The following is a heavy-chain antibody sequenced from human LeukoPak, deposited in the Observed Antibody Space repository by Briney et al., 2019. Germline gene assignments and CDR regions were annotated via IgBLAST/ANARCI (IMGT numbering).Heavy chain of an antibody. CDR1: GYTFTSYG. CDR3: ARLRDGYNYYAFDI. D-gene: IGHD5-24*01. Sequence: ASVKVSCKASGYTFTSYGISWVRQAPGHGLEWMGWISAYNGNTNYAQKLQGRVTMTTDTSTSTVYMELRSLRSDDTAVYYCARLRDGYNYYAFDIWGQGTMVTVSS. V-gene: IGHV1-18*01. J-gene: IGHJ3*02. CDR2: ISAYNGNT.